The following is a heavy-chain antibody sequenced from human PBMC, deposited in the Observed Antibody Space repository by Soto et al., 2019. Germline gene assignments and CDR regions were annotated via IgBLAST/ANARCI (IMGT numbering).Heavy chain of an antibody. J-gene: IGHJ5*02. Sequence: SETLSLTCAVYGGSFSGYYWSWIRQPPEKGLEWIGEINHSGSTNYNPSLKSRVTISVDTSKNQFSLKLSSVAAADTAVYYCASGGVTMVRGVIKGRDNWFDPWGEGTLVTVSS. D-gene: IGHD3-10*01. CDR3: ASGGVTMVRGVIKGRDNWFDP. CDR1: GGSFSGYY. CDR2: INHSGST. V-gene: IGHV4-34*01.